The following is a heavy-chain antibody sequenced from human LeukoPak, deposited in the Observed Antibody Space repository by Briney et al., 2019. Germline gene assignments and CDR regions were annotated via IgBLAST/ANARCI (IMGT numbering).Heavy chain of an antibody. V-gene: IGHV3-23*01. CDR1: GFTFSSPY. CDR2: INGGGGST. Sequence: GGSLRLSCAASGFTFSSPYMRWFRPAPGKGLEWVSAINGGGGSTYYTASVKGRFTISRDNSKNTLYLQMNSLRAEDTAVYYCVKDEPGRSWYNWGQGTLVTVSS. J-gene: IGHJ4*02. CDR3: VKDEPGRSWYN. D-gene: IGHD6-13*01.